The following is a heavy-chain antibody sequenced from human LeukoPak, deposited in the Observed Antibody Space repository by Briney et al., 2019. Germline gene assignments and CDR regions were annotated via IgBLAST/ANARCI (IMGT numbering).Heavy chain of an antibody. CDR1: GGSISSYY. J-gene: IGHJ4*02. CDR2: IHYSGST. D-gene: IGHD3-22*01. Sequence: SETQSLTCTVSGGSISSYYWSWIRQPPGKGLEWIGYIHYSGSTNSKPSLKSRVTISVDTSKNQFSLKLSSVTAADTAVYYCARSTSGGYYYALDYWGQGTLVTVSS. CDR3: ARSTSGGYYYALDY. V-gene: IGHV4-59*08.